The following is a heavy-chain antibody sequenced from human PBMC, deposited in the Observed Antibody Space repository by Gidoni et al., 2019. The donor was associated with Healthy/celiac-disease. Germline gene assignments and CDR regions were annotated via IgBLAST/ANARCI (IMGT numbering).Heavy chain of an antibody. J-gene: IGHJ4*02. CDR1: GGSFSGYY. D-gene: IGHD6-19*01. CDR2: INHSGST. CDR3: ARGGSGWYFDY. V-gene: IGHV4-34*01. Sequence: QVQLQQWGAGLLKPSETLSLTCAVYGGSFSGYYWSWIRQPPGKGLEWIGEINHSGSTNYNPSLKSRVTISVDTSKNQFSLKLSSVTAADTALYYCARGGSGWYFDYWGQGTLVTVSS.